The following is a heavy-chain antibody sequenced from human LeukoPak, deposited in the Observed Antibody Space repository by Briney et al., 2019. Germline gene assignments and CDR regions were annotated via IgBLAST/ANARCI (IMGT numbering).Heavy chain of an antibody. J-gene: IGHJ6*02. V-gene: IGHV3-21*01. CDR3: ARDMDSSGWYEIGYYYYYGMDV. CDR2: ISSSSSYI. D-gene: IGHD6-19*01. CDR1: GFTFSSYA. Sequence: GGSLRLSCAASGFTFSSYAMSWVRQAPGKGLEWVSSISSSSSYIYYADSVKGRFTISRDNAKNSLYLQMNSLRAEDMAVYYCARDMDSSGWYEIGYYYYYGMDVWGQGTTVTVSS.